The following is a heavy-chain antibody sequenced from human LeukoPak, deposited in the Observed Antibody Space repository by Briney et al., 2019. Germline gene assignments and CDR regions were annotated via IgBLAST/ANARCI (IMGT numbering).Heavy chain of an antibody. CDR3: AKSRYCSSTSCYPPEAFDI. CDR2: ISGSGGST. Sequence: GGSLRLSCAASGFTFSSYAMSWVRQAPGKGLEWVSAISGSGGSTYCADSVKGRFTISRDNSKNTLYLQMNSLRAEDTAVYYCAKSRYCSSTSCYPPEAFDIWGQGTMVTVSS. J-gene: IGHJ3*02. V-gene: IGHV3-23*01. CDR1: GFTFSSYA. D-gene: IGHD2-2*01.